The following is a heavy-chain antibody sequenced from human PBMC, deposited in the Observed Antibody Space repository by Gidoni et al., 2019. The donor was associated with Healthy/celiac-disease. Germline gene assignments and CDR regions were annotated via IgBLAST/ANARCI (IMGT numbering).Heavy chain of an antibody. V-gene: IGHV3-15*01. CDR1: GFTFSNAW. J-gene: IGHJ4*02. CDR3: TTEGRASPYYYDSSGFSL. Sequence: EVQLVESGGGLVKPGGSLRLSCAASGFTFSNAWMSWVRQAPGKGLEWVGRIKSKTDGGTTDYAAPVKGRFTISRDDSKNTLYLQMNSLKTEDTAVYYCTTEGRASPYYYDSSGFSLWGQGTLVTVSS. D-gene: IGHD3-22*01. CDR2: IKSKTDGGTT.